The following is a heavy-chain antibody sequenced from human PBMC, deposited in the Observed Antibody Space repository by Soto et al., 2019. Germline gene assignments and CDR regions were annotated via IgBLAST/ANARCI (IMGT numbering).Heavy chain of an antibody. V-gene: IGHV1-8*01. Sequence: EASVKVSCKASGYTFRDYDINWVRQASGQGLEWMGWMNPNSGNTAYAQKFQGRVTMTGDTTTNTAYMELSSLTSADTAVYYCTRRARIGKQLWLPFDSWAQGTLVTVS. CDR3: TRRARIGKQLWLPFDS. CDR1: GYTFRDYD. J-gene: IGHJ4*02. D-gene: IGHD3-22*01. CDR2: MNPNSGNT.